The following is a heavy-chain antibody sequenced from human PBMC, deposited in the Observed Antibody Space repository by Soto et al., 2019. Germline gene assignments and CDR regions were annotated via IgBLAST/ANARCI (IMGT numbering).Heavy chain of an antibody. CDR3: ARVRCFNGLCHTADYGMDV. J-gene: IGHJ6*02. CDR1: GDVFRSYG. D-gene: IGHD2-8*01. Sequence: SVKVSCKASGDVFRSYGINWVRQAPGQGLEWMGGIIPVSGTTNYAQKFQGRVAITADESTDTVYMELSRLRSEDTAVYFCARVRCFNGLCHTADYGMDVWGQGTTVTVSS. CDR2: IIPVSGTT. V-gene: IGHV1-69*13.